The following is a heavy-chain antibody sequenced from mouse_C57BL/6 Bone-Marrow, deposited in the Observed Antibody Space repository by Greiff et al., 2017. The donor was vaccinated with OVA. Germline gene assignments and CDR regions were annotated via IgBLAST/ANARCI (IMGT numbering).Heavy chain of an antibody. D-gene: IGHD2-2*01. V-gene: IGHV14-4*01. Sequence: EVKLLESGAELVRPGASVKLSCTASGFNIKDDYMHWVKQRPEQGLEWIGWIDPENGDTEYASKFQGKATITADTSSNTSYLQLSSLTSEDTAVYYCTTRGYDRDYWAMDYWGQGTSVTVSS. J-gene: IGHJ4*01. CDR3: TTRGYDRDYWAMDY. CDR1: GFNIKDDY. CDR2: IDPENGDT.